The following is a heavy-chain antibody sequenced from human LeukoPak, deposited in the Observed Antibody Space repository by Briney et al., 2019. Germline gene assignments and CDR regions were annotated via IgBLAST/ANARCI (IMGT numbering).Heavy chain of an antibody. D-gene: IGHD1-26*01. Sequence: ASVKVSCKASGGTFSSYAISRVRQAPGQGLEWMGGIIPIFGTANYAQKFQGRVTITADESTSTAYMELSSLRSEDTAVYYCARCRSPRRVGAIDYWGQGTLVTVSS. CDR3: ARCRSPRRVGAIDY. V-gene: IGHV1-69*13. CDR2: IIPIFGTA. J-gene: IGHJ4*02. CDR1: GGTFSSYA.